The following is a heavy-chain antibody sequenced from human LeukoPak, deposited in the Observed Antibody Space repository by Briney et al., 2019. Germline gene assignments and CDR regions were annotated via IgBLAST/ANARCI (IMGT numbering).Heavy chain of an antibody. D-gene: IGHD3-10*01. Sequence: AGGSLRLSCAASGFTFSSYAMSWVRQAPGKGLEWVSAISGSGGSTYYADSVKGRFTISRDNAKNSLYLQMNSLRAEDTAVYYCASDSGSYAHYWGQGTLVTVSS. V-gene: IGHV3-23*01. CDR3: ASDSGSYAHY. CDR1: GFTFSSYA. CDR2: ISGSGGST. J-gene: IGHJ4*02.